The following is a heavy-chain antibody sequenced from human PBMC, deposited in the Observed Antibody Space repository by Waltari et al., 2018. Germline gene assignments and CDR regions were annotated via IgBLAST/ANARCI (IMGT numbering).Heavy chain of an antibody. CDR1: GFTFDDYA. D-gene: IGHD6-19*01. Sequence: GESGGGLVQPGRSLRLSCAASGFTFDDYAMHWVRQAPGKGLEWVSGISWNSGSIGYADSVKGRFTISRDNAKNSLYLQMNSLRAEDTALYYCAKDRSLAVADGADYWGQGTLVTVSS. CDR2: ISWNSGSI. CDR3: AKDRSLAVADGADY. J-gene: IGHJ4*02. V-gene: IGHV3-9*01.